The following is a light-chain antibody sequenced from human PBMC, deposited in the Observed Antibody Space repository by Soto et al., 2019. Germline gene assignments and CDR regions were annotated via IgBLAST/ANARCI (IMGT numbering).Light chain of an antibody. CDR2: GAS. V-gene: IGKV3-20*01. Sequence: EIVLTQSPGTLSLSPGERATLSCRASQSVTNSYLAWYQQKPGQAPRLLIYGASSRATGIPDRFSGSVSGTDFTPTISRLEPEDFAVYYCQQYGSAPYTFGQGTKLEIK. CDR1: QSVTNSY. J-gene: IGKJ2*01. CDR3: QQYGSAPYT.